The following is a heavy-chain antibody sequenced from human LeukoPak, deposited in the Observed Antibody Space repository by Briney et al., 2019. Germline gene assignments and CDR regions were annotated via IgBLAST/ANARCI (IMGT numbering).Heavy chain of an antibody. CDR2: INPSDGST. CDR3: ARRITYYMDV. Sequence: ASVKVSCKASGYTFTSYYMHWVRQAPGQGLEWMGIINPSDGSTSYAQKLQGRVTMTTDTSTSTAYMELRSLRSDDTAVYYCARRITYYMDVWGKGTTVTVSS. D-gene: IGHD1-14*01. J-gene: IGHJ6*03. CDR1: GYTFTSYY. V-gene: IGHV1-46*01.